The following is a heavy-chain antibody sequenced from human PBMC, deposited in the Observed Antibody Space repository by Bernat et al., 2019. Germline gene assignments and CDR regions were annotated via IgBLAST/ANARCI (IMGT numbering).Heavy chain of an antibody. Sequence: QVQLVESGGGVVQPGRSLRLSCAASGFTFSSYGMHWVRQAPGKGLEWVAVISYDGSNKYYADSVKGRFTISRDNSKNTLYLQMNSLRAEDTAVYYFATDLADYGGVLYYFDYWGQGTLVTVSS. CDR1: GFTFSSYG. CDR2: ISYDGSNK. J-gene: IGHJ4*02. CDR3: ATDLADYGGVLYYFDY. V-gene: IGHV3-30*03. D-gene: IGHD4-23*01.